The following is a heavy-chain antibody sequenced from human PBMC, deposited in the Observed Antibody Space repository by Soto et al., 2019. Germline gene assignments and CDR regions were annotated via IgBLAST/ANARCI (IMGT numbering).Heavy chain of an antibody. V-gene: IGHV1-2*04. CDR2: INPNSGGT. CDR1: GYTFTGYY. CDR3: ARRPQWYLTADAFDI. J-gene: IGHJ3*02. Sequence: ASVKVSCKASGYTFTGYYMHWVRQAPGQGLEWMGWINPNSGGTNYAQKFQGWVTMTRDTSISTAYMELSRLRSDDTAVYYCARRPQWYLTADAFDIWGQGTIVT. D-gene: IGHD2-15*01.